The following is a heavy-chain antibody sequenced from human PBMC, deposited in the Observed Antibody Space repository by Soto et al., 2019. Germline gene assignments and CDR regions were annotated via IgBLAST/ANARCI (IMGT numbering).Heavy chain of an antibody. CDR2: ISHLENT. Sequence: SETLSLTCTVSGASISYGGFSWSWIRQSPGKGLEWIGYISHLENTYLHPSFKSRLTMSIDRTRNQFSLKLSSVTAADMAVYYCARGGSYDSFDYWGQGVLVTVSS. CDR3: ARGGSYDSFDY. J-gene: IGHJ4*02. CDR1: GASISYGGFS. V-gene: IGHV4-30-2*06. D-gene: IGHD2-15*01.